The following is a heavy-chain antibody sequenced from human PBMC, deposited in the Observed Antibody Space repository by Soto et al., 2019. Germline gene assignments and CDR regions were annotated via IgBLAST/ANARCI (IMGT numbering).Heavy chain of an antibody. J-gene: IGHJ1*01. CDR1: GFTFSSYW. D-gene: IGHD2-15*01. V-gene: IGHV3-7*01. Sequence: EVQLVESGGGLVQPGGSLRLSCAASGFTFSSYWMSWVRQAPGNGLEWVANIKQDGSEKYYVDSVKGRFTISRDNAKNSLYLQMNSLRAEDTDVYYCARDLDCSGGSCYSGYEYFQHWGQGTLVTVSS. CDR3: ARDLDCSGGSCYSGYEYFQH. CDR2: IKQDGSEK.